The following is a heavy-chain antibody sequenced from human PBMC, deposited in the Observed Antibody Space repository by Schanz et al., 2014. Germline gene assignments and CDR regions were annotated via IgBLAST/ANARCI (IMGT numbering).Heavy chain of an antibody. V-gene: IGHV3-30*02. CDR1: GFTFSSYG. J-gene: IGHJ6*02. Sequence: QVQLVESGGGVVQPWGSLRLSCAASGFTFSSYGMHWVRQAPGKGLEWVAFIRYDGSNKYYAESVKGRFTISRDNSKNTLYLQMNSLRAEDTAVYYCAKDPYGMDVWGQGTTVTVSS. CDR2: IRYDGSNK. CDR3: AKDPYGMDV.